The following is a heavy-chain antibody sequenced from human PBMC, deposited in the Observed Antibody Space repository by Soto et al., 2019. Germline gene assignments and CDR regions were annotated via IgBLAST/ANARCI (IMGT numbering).Heavy chain of an antibody. CDR2: LYAGGNT. D-gene: IGHD2-15*01. CDR3: AKYTLSPEDH. J-gene: IGHJ4*02. Sequence: PGGSLRLSCAASGFTVSSSYMSWVRQAPGKGLEWVSTLYAGGNTYYADSVKGRFTISRDDAKNTLYLQMNSLRADDTGVYYCAKYTLSPEDHWGQGTLVPVSS. V-gene: IGHV3-66*01. CDR1: GFTVSSSY.